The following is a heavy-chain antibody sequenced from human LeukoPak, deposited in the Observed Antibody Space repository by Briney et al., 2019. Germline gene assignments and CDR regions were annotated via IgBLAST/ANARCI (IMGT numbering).Heavy chain of an antibody. CDR1: GFTFSSYS. J-gene: IGHJ4*02. D-gene: IGHD1/OR15-1a*01. CDR2: ISSSSSFM. Sequence: GGSLRLSCAASGFTFSSYSMNWVRQAPGKGLEWVSSISSSSSFMYYVDSVKGRFTISRDNAKNSLYLQMNSLRVEDTAVYYCARDYRNNQGPTRIDYWDQGTLVTVSS. CDR3: ARDYRNNQGPTRIDY. V-gene: IGHV3-21*01.